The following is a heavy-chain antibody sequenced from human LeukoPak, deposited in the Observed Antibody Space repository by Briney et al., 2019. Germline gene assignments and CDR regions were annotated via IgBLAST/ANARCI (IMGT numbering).Heavy chain of an antibody. CDR2: ISYDGSNK. CDR1: GFTFSSYG. J-gene: IGHJ4*02. V-gene: IGHV3-30*03. Sequence: GGSLRLSCAASGFTFSSYGMHWVRQAPGKGLEWVAVISYDGSNKYYADSVKGRFTISRDNSKNTLYLQMNSLRAEDTAVYYCARTRRIAVAGTIDYWGQGTLVTVSS. CDR3: ARTRRIAVAGTIDY. D-gene: IGHD6-19*01.